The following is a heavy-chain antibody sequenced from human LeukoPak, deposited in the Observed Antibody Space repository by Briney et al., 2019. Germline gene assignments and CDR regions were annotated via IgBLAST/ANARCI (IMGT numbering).Heavy chain of an antibody. J-gene: IGHJ6*03. V-gene: IGHV4-61*05. CDR2: IYHSGST. Sequence: PSETLSLTCTVSGGSISSSSYYWGWIRQPPGKGLEWIGYIYHSGSTNYNPSLKSRVTISVDTSKNQFSLKLSSVTAADTAVYYCARSWKHPGGGYYMDVWGKGTTVTVSS. D-gene: IGHD1-1*01. CDR1: GGSISSSSYY. CDR3: ARSWKHPGGGYYMDV.